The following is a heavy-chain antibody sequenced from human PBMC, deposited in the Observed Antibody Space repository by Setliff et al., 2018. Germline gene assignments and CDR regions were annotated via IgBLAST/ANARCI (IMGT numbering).Heavy chain of an antibody. CDR2: ISPYSGNT. D-gene: IGHD2-2*01. V-gene: IGHV1-18*01. CDR1: GYTFTDYG. J-gene: IGHJ4*02. CDR3: SRLVRFCTKISCQRLLGDDY. Sequence: VKVSCKASGYTFTDYGVTWVRQAPGQGLEWVGWISPYSGNTYYAPKFQGRITMTTDTSTTTAYMELKSLRSDDTAIYYCSRLVRFCTKISCQRLLGDDYWGQGALVTVSS.